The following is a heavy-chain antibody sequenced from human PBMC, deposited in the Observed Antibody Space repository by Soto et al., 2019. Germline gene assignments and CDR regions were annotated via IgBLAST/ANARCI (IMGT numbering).Heavy chain of an antibody. CDR2: IIPIFGTA. V-gene: IGHV1-69*01. CDR3: ARDLPPPAYCGGDCLYYYYGMDV. CDR1: GGTFSSYA. Sequence: QVQLVQSGAEVKKPGSSVKVSCKASGGTFSSYAISWVRQAPGQGLEWMGGIIPIFGTANYAQKFRGRVTITADESTSTAYMELSSLRSEDTAVYYCARDLPPPAYCGGDCLYYYYGMDVWGQGTTVTVSS. D-gene: IGHD2-21*02. J-gene: IGHJ6*02.